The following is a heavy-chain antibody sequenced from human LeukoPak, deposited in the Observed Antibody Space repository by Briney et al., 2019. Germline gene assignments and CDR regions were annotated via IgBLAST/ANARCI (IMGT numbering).Heavy chain of an antibody. D-gene: IGHD6-19*01. Sequence: PSGTLSLTCAVYGGSFSGYYWSWIRQPPGKGLEWIGEINHSGSTNYNPSLKSRVTISVDTSKNQFSLKLSSVTAADTAVYYCARGLTGYSSGWNGVKYYFDYWGQGTLVTVSS. V-gene: IGHV4-34*01. CDR1: GGSFSGYY. CDR3: ARGLTGYSSGWNGVKYYFDY. J-gene: IGHJ4*02. CDR2: INHSGST.